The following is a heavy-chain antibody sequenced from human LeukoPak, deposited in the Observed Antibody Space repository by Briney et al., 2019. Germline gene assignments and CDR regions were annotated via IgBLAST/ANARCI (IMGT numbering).Heavy chain of an antibody. V-gene: IGHV1-2*02. J-gene: IGHJ4*02. D-gene: IGHD4-17*01. CDR1: GYTFTGYY. CDR3: ARAPSGDHVRSDEYYFDY. Sequence: ASVKVSCKASGYTFTGYYMHWVRQAPGQGLEWMGWINPNSGGTNYAQKFQGRVTMTRDTSISTAYMELSRLRSDDTAVYYCARAPSGDHVRSDEYYFDYWGQGTLVTVSS. CDR2: INPNSGGT.